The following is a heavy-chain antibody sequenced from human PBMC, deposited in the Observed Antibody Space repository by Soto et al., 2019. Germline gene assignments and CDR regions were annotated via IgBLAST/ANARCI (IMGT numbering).Heavy chain of an antibody. CDR2: ISAYNGNT. Sequence: QVQLVQSGAEVKKPGASVKVSCKASGYTFTSYAISWVRQAPGQGLEWMGWISAYNGNTNYAQNVQGRVTMTTDTSTSTAYMELRSLRSDDTAVYYCARPWLAAAGTEYLQHWGQGTLVTVSS. CDR1: GYTFTSYA. CDR3: ARPWLAAAGTEYLQH. J-gene: IGHJ1*01. D-gene: IGHD6-13*01. V-gene: IGHV1-18*01.